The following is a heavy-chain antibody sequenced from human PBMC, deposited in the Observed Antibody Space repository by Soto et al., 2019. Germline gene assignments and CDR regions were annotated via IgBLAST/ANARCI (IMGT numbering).Heavy chain of an antibody. CDR3: AKDPVRWLVRYFDY. J-gene: IGHJ4*02. Sequence: GGSLRLSCAASGFTFSSYGMHWVRQAPGKGLEWVAVISYDGSNKYYADSVKGRFTISRDNSKNTLYLQMNSLRAEDTAVYYCAKDPVRWLVRYFDYWGQGTLVTVSS. CDR2: ISYDGSNK. D-gene: IGHD6-19*01. CDR1: GFTFSSYG. V-gene: IGHV3-30*18.